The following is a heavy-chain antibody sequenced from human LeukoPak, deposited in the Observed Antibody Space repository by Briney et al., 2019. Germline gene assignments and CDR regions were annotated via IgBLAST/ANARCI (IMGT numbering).Heavy chain of an antibody. V-gene: IGHV4-59*08. J-gene: IGHJ4*02. D-gene: IGHD5-18*01. CDR2: IYYSGST. CDR1: GGSISSYY. CDR3: ASLVDTAMSY. Sequence: SETLSLTCTVSGGSISSYYWSWIRQPPGKGLEWLGYIYYSGSTNYNPTLKSRVTISVDTSKNQFSLKLSSVTAADTAVYYCASLVDTAMSYWGQGTLVTVSS.